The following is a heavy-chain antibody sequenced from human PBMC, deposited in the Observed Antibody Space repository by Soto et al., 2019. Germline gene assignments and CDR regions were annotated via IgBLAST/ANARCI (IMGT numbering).Heavy chain of an antibody. D-gene: IGHD2-2*01. V-gene: IGHV1-2*02. CDR3: AKDPNIVVVPACTGGMDV. CDR1: GYTFTDYY. CDR2: INPNSGGT. J-gene: IGHJ6*02. Sequence: GASVKVSCKASGYTFTDYYMHWVRQAPGQGLEWMGWINPNSGGTNYAQKFQGRVTMTRVTSISTAYMELSSLRSDDTALYYCAKDPNIVVVPACTGGMDVWGQ.